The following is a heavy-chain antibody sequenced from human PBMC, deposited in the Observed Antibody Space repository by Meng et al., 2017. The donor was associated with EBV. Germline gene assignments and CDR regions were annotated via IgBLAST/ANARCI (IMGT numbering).Heavy chain of an antibody. J-gene: IGHJ4*02. CDR1: GGSVNGYF. Sequence: QVQLQQWGAGLLKPSGXLSLTCAVYGGSVNGYFWSWIRQPPGKGLEWIGELHHSGSTNYNPSLKSRLRISVDTSKNQFSLNLTSVTAADTAVYYCARVSPKRYFDYLAPPDYWGPGTLVTVSS. CDR2: LHHSGST. D-gene: IGHD3-9*01. V-gene: IGHV4-34*01. CDR3: ARVSPKRYFDYLAPPDY.